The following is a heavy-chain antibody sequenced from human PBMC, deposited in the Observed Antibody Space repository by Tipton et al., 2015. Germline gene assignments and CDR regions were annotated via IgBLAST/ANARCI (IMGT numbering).Heavy chain of an antibody. D-gene: IGHD6-6*01. CDR2: ISHSGST. J-gene: IGHJ4*02. V-gene: IGHV4-38-2*02. CDR3: AREAYSSSGLIFDY. Sequence: LRLSCEASGFTFRDYYMSWVRQAPGTGLEWIGTISHSGSTYYNPSLKSRVTISADTSKNQFSLKLRSVTAADTAVYYCAREAYSSSGLIFDYWGQGTLVTVSS. CDR1: GFTFRDYY.